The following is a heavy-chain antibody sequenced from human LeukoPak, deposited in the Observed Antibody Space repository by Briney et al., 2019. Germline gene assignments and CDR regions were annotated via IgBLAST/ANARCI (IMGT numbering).Heavy chain of an antibody. D-gene: IGHD6-19*01. V-gene: IGHV1-18*01. CDR2: ISAYNGNT. J-gene: IGHJ4*02. CDR1: GYTFTSYG. CDR3: AREMAVADSGGLDY. Sequence: ASVKVSCKASGYTFTSYGISWVRQAPGQGLESMGWISAYNGNTNYAQKLQGRVTMTTDTSTSTAYMELRSLRSDDTAVYYCAREMAVADSGGLDYWGQGTLVTVSS.